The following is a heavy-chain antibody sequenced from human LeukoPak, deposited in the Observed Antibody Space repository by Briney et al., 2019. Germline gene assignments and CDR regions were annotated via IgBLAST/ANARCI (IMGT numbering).Heavy chain of an antibody. Sequence: PSETLSLTCXVSGGSISSSSYYWGWIRQPPGKGLEGIGSIYYSGSTYYNPSLKSRVTISVDTSKNQFSLKLSSVTAAATAVYYCARFDDSSGYYYSFADYWGQGTLVTVSS. V-gene: IGHV4-39*01. CDR3: ARFDDSSGYYYSFADY. CDR2: IYYSGST. D-gene: IGHD3-22*01. CDR1: GGSISSSSYY. J-gene: IGHJ4*02.